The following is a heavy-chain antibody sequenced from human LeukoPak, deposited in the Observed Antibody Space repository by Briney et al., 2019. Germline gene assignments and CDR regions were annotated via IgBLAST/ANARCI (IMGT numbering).Heavy chain of an antibody. V-gene: IGHV3-23*01. J-gene: IGHJ4*02. CDR3: AGTYYDILTGYYYYFDY. D-gene: IGHD3-9*01. Sequence: GGSLRLSCAASEFTFSSYAMSWVRQAPGKGLEWVSAISGSGGSTHYADSVKGRFTISRDNSKNTLYLQMNSLRAEDTAVYYCAGTYYDILTGYYYYFDYWGQGTLVTVSS. CDR1: EFTFSSYA. CDR2: ISGSGGST.